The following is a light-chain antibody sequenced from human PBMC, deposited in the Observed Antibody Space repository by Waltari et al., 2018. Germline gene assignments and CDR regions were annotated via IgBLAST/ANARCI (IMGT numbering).Light chain of an antibody. CDR3: QQRSNWPPVT. CDR2: DAS. J-gene: IGKJ2*01. CDR1: QSVSNY. Sequence: EILFTQSPATLSLSPGERAPLSCRANQSVSNYLAWYQQKPGQAPRLPIYDASNRATCIPARFSGSGSGADFTLTISSLDPEDFAVYYCQQRSNWPPVTFGQGTKLEIK. V-gene: IGKV3-11*01.